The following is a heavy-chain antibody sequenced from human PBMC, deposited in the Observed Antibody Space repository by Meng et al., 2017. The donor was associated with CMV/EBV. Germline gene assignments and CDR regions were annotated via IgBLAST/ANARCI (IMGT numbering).Heavy chain of an antibody. Sequence: GGSLRLSCAAPGFTFSSYWMSWVRQAPGKGLEWVANIKQDGSEKYYVDSVKGRFTISRDNAKNSLYLQMNSLRAEDTAVYYCARVAFLPPYCGGDCSAHYYFDYWGQGTLVTVSS. CDR3: ARVAFLPPYCGGDCSAHYYFDY. D-gene: IGHD2-21*01. J-gene: IGHJ4*02. CDR1: GFTFSSYW. CDR2: IKQDGSEK. V-gene: IGHV3-7*01.